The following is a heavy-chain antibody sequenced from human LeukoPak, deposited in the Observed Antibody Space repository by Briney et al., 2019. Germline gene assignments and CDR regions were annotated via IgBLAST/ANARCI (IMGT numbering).Heavy chain of an antibody. CDR2: INAGNGNT. V-gene: IGHV1-3*03. D-gene: IGHD3-10*01. Sequence: ASVKVSCKASGYTFTSYAMHWVRQAPGQRLEWMGRINAGNGNTKYSQEFQGRVTITRDTSASTAYMELSSLRSEDMAVYYCARGEIRYYGSGSYYNIISGWFDPWGQGTLVTVSS. CDR3: ARGEIRYYGSGSYYNIISGWFDP. J-gene: IGHJ5*02. CDR1: GYTFTSYA.